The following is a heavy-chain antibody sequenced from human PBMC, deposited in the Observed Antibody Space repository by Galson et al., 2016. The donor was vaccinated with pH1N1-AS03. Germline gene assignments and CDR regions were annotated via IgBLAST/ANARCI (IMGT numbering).Heavy chain of an antibody. CDR3: ASAENGRDGYYDY. V-gene: IGHV4-61*02. D-gene: IGHD5-24*01. J-gene: IGHJ4*02. CDR1: GGSISSDTFY. Sequence: TLSLTCTVSGGSISSDTFYWSWIRQPAGKGLEWIGRIYPSGSTNYHPSLKSRVTISVDTSKHQFSLKLSSVTAADTAVYYCASAENGRDGYYDYWGQGTLVTVSS. CDR2: IYPSGST.